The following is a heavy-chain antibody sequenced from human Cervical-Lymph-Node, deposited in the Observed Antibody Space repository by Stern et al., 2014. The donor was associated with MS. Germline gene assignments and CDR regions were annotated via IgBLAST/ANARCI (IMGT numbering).Heavy chain of an antibody. V-gene: IGHV1-46*03. CDR3: ARDWSGYCHY. Sequence: MQLVESGAEVKKPGASVRVSCRASGFTFTDFQMHWVRQAPGQGLEWMGIIDPSGGVTTYAQKFKGRVAMTRDTSTSIVYMELTNLKSEDTAVYYCARDWSGYCHYWGQGTQVTVSS. D-gene: IGHD3-3*01. CDR2: IDPSGGVT. J-gene: IGHJ4*02. CDR1: GFTFTDFQ.